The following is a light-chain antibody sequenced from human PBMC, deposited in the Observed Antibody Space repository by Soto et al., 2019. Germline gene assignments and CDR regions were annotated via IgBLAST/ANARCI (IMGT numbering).Light chain of an antibody. J-gene: IGLJ1*01. CDR1: SSDVGGYNY. Sequence: QSALTQPPSASGSLGQSVTISCTGTSSDVGGYNYVSWYRQDPGKAPKLLIYDVIHRPSGVPDRFSGSKSGNTASLTVSGLQAEDETDYYCSSYAGSNALIFGTGTKLTVL. CDR3: SSYAGSNALI. CDR2: DVI. V-gene: IGLV2-8*01.